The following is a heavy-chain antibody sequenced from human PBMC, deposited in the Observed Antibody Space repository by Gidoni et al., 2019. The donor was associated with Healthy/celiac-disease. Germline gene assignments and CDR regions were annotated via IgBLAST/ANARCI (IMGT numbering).Heavy chain of an antibody. CDR3: AKDRAYGSGIDY. D-gene: IGHD3-10*01. V-gene: IGHV3-30*18. CDR2: ISYDGSNK. CDR1: GFPFSSYG. J-gene: IGHJ4*02. Sequence: QVQLVQSGEGVAQPGRSLRLSWAASGFPFSSYGMHWVRQAPGKGLEWVAVISYDGSNKYYADSVKGRFTISRDNSKNTLYLQMNSLRAEDTAVYYCAKDRAYGSGIDYWGQGTLVTVSS.